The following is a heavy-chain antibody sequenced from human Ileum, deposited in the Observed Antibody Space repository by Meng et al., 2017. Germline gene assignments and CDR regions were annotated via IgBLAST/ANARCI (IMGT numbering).Heavy chain of an antibody. CDR2: IHTSGTT. CDR1: GVSISGYY. CDR3: ARDRIAVVGTNLDI. Sequence: LRLSCTVSGVSISGYYWSWIRQTPGKGLEWIAYIHTSGTTNYHPSLKSRVTISVDTSTNQFSLKLTSVTAADTAVYYCARDRIAVVGTNLDIWGQGAMVTVSS. D-gene: IGHD6-19*01. V-gene: IGHV4-59*01. J-gene: IGHJ3*02.